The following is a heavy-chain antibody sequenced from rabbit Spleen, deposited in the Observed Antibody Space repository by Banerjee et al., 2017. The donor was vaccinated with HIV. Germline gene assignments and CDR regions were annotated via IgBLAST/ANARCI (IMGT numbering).Heavy chain of an antibody. CDR2: IAGSSSGFT. CDR3: ARDTGSSFSSYGMDL. CDR1: GFSFSRRDY. V-gene: IGHV1S40*01. Sequence: SLEESGGGLVQPEGPLALTCKATGFSFSRRDYICWVRQAPGKGLEWISCIAGSSSGFTYSATWAKGRFTISKTSSTTVTLQMTSLTAADTATYFCARDTGSSFSSYGMDLWGQGTLVTVS. D-gene: IGHD8-1*01. J-gene: IGHJ6*01.